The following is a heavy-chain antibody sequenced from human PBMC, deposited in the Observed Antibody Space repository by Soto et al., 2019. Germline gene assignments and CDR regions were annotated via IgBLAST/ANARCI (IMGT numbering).Heavy chain of an antibody. V-gene: IGHV3-11*01. D-gene: IGHD2-15*01. CDR2: ISDTGRTI. CDR3: AGFKEGKIVGLRCLDP. CDR1: GVDFRGSY. Sequence: PVGSLRLSCVGSGVDFRGSYMNWIRQAPGKGLEWISYISDTGRTIHYADSVKGRFVISRDNSRDSLYLQMNDLRADDTAIYYCAGFKEGKIVGLRCLDPCGQRTRVTVSS. J-gene: IGHJ5*02.